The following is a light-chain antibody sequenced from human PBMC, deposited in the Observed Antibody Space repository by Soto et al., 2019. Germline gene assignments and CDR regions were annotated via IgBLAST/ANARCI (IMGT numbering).Light chain of an antibody. CDR1: SSDVGGYNY. J-gene: IGLJ2*01. V-gene: IGLV2-14*01. Sequence: QSGLTQPASVSGSPGQSITISCTGTSSDVGGYNYVAWYQQHPGKAPKLMIYEVKNRPSGVSNRFSGSKSGNTASLTISGLQAEDEADYYCTSYTSSSTLDVIFGGGTKLTVL. CDR3: TSYTSSSTLDVI. CDR2: EVK.